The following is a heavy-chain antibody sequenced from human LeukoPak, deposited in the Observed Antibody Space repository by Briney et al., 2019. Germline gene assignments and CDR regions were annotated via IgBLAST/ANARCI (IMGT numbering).Heavy chain of an antibody. D-gene: IGHD2-21*01. J-gene: IGHJ4*02. CDR2: IYSSGST. Sequence: SETLSLTCAVYGGXFSGYYCSWIRQPAGKGLEWIGRIYSSGSTKYNPSLVGRVTMTVDTSKNQFSLKLSSVTAADTAVYYCAGTQAGIGDFDYWGQGSLVTVSS. CDR3: AGTQAGIGDFDY. V-gene: IGHV4-59*10. CDR1: GGXFSGYY.